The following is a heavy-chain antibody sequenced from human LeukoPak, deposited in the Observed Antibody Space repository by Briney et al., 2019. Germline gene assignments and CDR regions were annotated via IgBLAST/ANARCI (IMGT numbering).Heavy chain of an antibody. D-gene: IGHD1-26*01. V-gene: IGHV4-59*01. CDR2: IYYRGSP. CDR1: GGSLSTYY. Sequence: SETLSLTCTVSGGSLSTYYWSWIRPPPAMGLDGIGLIYYRGSPSYNPSLKSRVTISVDTSKNQFSLKLSSVTAADTAVYYCAREEALGSGSFDYWGQGTLVTLS. CDR3: AREEALGSGSFDY. J-gene: IGHJ4*02.